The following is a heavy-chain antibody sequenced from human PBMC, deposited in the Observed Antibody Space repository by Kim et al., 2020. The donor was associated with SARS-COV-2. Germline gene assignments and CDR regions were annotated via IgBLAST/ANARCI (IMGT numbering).Heavy chain of an antibody. CDR3: ARASPYSGSYSYAFDI. D-gene: IGHD1-26*01. J-gene: IGHJ3*02. Sequence: SVKGRFTISRENAKNSLYLQMNSLRAGDTAVYYCARASPYSGSYSYAFDIWGQGTMVTVSS. V-gene: IGHV3-13*01.